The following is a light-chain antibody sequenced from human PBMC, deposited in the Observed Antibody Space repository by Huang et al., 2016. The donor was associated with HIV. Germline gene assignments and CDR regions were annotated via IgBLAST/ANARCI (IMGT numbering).Light chain of an antibody. CDR2: AAS. V-gene: IGKV1-39*01. CDR3: QQSDSTPYT. J-gene: IGKJ2*01. CDR1: QSFSSS. Sequence: DIQMTQSPSSLSASVGDRVTISCRSSQSFSSSLNWYQQRPGKAPKLLIYAASSLQSGVPSRCSGSGSGTDFSLTINRLQPEDFATYYCQQSDSTPYTFGQGTKLEIK.